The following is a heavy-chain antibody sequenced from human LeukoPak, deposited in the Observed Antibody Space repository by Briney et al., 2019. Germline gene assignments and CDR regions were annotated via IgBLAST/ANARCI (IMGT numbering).Heavy chain of an antibody. CDR2: ISYDGSNK. D-gene: IGHD2-15*01. CDR3: ARDCGGSCYSGSPPHGMDV. Sequence: PGRSLRLSGAASGFTFSSYAMHWVRQAPGKGLEWVAVISYDGSNKYYADSVKGRFTISRDNSKNTLYLQMNSMRAEDTAVYYCARDCGGSCYSGSPPHGMDVWGQGTTVTVSS. V-gene: IGHV3-30-3*01. J-gene: IGHJ6*02. CDR1: GFTFSSYA.